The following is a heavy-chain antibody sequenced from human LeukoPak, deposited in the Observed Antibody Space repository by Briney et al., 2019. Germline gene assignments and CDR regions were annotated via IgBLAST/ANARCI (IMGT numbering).Heavy chain of an antibody. V-gene: IGHV4-59*01. CDR3: ASYYYDSSGYPKSGAFDI. J-gene: IGHJ3*02. D-gene: IGHD3-22*01. CDR2: IYYSGST. Sequence: SETLSLTCTVSGGSTSSYYWSWIRQPPGKGPEWIGYIYYSGSTNYNPSLKSRVTISVDTSKNQFSLKLSSVTAADTAVYYCASYYYDSSGYPKSGAFDIWGQGTMVTVSS. CDR1: GGSTSSYY.